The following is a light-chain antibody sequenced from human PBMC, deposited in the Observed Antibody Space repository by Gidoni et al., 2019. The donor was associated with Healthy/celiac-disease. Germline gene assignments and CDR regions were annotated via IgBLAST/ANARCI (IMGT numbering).Light chain of an antibody. J-gene: IGKJ4*01. CDR3: QKYNSAPLT. V-gene: IGKV1-27*01. Sequence: DIRMTQSPSSLSASVGARVTITCRESQGISNYLAWYQQKPGKVPKLLIYAASTLQSGVPSRFSGSGSGTDFTLTISSLQPEDVATYYCQKYNSAPLTFGEGTKVEIK. CDR2: AAS. CDR1: QGISNY.